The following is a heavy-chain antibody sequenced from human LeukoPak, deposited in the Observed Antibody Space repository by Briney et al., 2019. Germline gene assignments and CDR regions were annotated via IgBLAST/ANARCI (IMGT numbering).Heavy chain of an antibody. Sequence: GASVKVSCKASGYTFTSFAMNWVRQAPGQGLEWMGWISAYNGNTNYAQKLQDRVTMTTDTSTSTAYMELRSLRSDDAGVYYCARDTNWQRDYWGQGTLVTVSS. CDR3: ARDTNWQRDY. CDR1: GYTFTSFA. J-gene: IGHJ4*02. V-gene: IGHV1-18*01. CDR2: ISAYNGNT. D-gene: IGHD6-25*01.